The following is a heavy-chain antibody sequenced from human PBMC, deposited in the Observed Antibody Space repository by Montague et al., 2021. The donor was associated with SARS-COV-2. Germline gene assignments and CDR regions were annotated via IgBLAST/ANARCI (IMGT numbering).Heavy chain of an antibody. Sequence: SETLSLTCTVSGYSNSSGYYWGWIRQPPGKGLAWIGNIYLSGSTYYNPSLKSRVTISVDTSKNQFSLKLSSVTAADTAVYYCARDGFTWRQLWSWFDSWGQGTLVTVSS. CDR1: GYSNSSGYY. J-gene: IGHJ5*01. V-gene: IGHV4-38-2*02. CDR2: IYLSGST. CDR3: ARDGFTWRQLWSWFDS. D-gene: IGHD5-24*01.